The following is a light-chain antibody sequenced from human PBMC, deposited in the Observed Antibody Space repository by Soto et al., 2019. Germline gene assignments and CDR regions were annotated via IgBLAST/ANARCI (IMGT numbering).Light chain of an antibody. Sequence: QSVLTQPPSVSAAPGQRVSISCSGGSSNIGKNSVSWYQQLPATAPKLLIYADHQRPSGIPDRFSASKSGTSATLDITGLQPADEADDYCATWYLTLSALVLFGGGTKLTVL. J-gene: IGLJ2*01. CDR2: ADH. CDR3: ATWYLTLSALVL. V-gene: IGLV1-51*01. CDR1: SSNIGKNS.